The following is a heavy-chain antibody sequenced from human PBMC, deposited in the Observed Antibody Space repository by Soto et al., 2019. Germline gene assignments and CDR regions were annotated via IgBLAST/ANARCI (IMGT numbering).Heavy chain of an antibody. CDR2: ISAYNGNT. CDR3: ARDLSYDFWSGYYLASDY. CDR1: GYTFTSYG. Sequence: QVQLVQSGAEVKKPGASVKVSCKASGYTFTSYGISWVRQAPGQGLEWMGWISAYNGNTNYAQKLQGRVTMTTDTSTSTAYMELGSLRSDDTAVYYCARDLSYDFWSGYYLASDYWGQGTLVTVSS. J-gene: IGHJ4*02. D-gene: IGHD3-3*01. V-gene: IGHV1-18*01.